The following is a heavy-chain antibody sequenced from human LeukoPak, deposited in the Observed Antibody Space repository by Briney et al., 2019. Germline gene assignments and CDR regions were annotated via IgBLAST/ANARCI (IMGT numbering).Heavy chain of an antibody. CDR3: ARDSFGSSA. CDR2: ISYSGST. D-gene: IGHD6-25*01. V-gene: IGHV4-31*03. J-gene: IGHJ5*02. Sequence: SQTLSLTCTVSGVSISSGVSYWSWVRQHPGRGLEWIGYISYSGSTYQNPSLKSRVTISLDTSKNQFSLKLTSVTAADTAVYYCARDSFGSSAWGQGTLVTVSS. CDR1: GVSISSGVSY.